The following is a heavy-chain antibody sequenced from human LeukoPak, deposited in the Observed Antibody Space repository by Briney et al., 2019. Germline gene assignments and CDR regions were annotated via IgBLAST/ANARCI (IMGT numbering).Heavy chain of an antibody. CDR1: GDSISSSY. J-gene: IGHJ2*01. CDR3: WGGPLPHPRSWPFWYFDL. D-gene: IGHD6-13*01. Sequence: PSETLSLTCTVSGDSISSSYWSWIRQPPGKGLEWIGYILHSGSTNNNPSLQSRVTISLDTSKNKFSLSLTSVTAADTAVYFCWGGPLPHPRSWPFWYFDLWGRGPLVTVSS. V-gene: IGHV4-59*01. CDR2: ILHSGST.